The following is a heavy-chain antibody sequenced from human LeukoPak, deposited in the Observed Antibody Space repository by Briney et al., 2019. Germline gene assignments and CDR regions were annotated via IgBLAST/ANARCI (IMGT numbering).Heavy chain of an antibody. CDR2: INPNSGGA. J-gene: IGHJ3*02. V-gene: IGHV1-2*02. CDR3: AVFKVATFDAFDI. D-gene: IGHD5-12*01. Sequence: GASVKVSCKASGYTFTGYYMHWVRQAPGQGLEWMGWINPNSGGANYAQKFQGRVTMTRDTSISTAYMELSRLRSDDTAVYYCAVFKVATFDAFDIWGQGTMVTVSS. CDR1: GYTFTGYY.